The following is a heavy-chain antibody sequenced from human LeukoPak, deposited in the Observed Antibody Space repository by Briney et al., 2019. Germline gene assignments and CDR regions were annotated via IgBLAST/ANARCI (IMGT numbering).Heavy chain of an antibody. Sequence: SETLSLTCTVSGYSISSGYYWGWIRQPPGKGLEWIGSIYHSGSTYYNPSLKSRVTISVDTSKNQFSLKLSSVTAADTAVYYCARDTPYGSGSYYTSWGQGSLVTVSS. J-gene: IGHJ4*02. CDR1: GYSISSGYY. CDR3: ARDTPYGSGSYYTS. V-gene: IGHV4-38-2*02. CDR2: IYHSGST. D-gene: IGHD3-10*01.